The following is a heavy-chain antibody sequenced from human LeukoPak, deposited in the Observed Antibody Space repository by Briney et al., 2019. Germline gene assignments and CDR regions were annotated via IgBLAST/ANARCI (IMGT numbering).Heavy chain of an antibody. CDR2: IIPIFGTA. Sequence: SVKVSCKASGGTFSSYAISWVRQAPRQGLEWMGWIIPIFGTANYAQKFQGRVTITTDESTSTAYMELSSLRSEDTAVYYCARDREDCGWGYYYYYMDVWGKGTTVTVSS. D-gene: IGHD3-16*01. V-gene: IGHV1-69*05. J-gene: IGHJ6*03. CDR1: GGTFSSYA. CDR3: ARDREDCGWGYYYYYMDV.